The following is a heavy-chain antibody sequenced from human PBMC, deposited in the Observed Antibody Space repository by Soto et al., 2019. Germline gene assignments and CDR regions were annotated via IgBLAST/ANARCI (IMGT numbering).Heavy chain of an antibody. CDR1: GGSISSSTYY. V-gene: IGHV4-39*01. J-gene: IGHJ6*02. CDR2: ISYSGST. D-gene: IGHD1-1*01. Sequence: SETLSLTCAVSGGSISSSTYYCDWIRQPPGKGLEWIGSISYSGSTYYNPSLKSRITISADTSKNQFSLKLTSVTAADTAVYYCARHKSTSSYYFGMDAWDQGTTVTVS. CDR3: ARHKSTSSYYFGMDA.